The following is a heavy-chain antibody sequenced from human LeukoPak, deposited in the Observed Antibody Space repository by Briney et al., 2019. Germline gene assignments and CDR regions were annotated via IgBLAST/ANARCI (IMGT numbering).Heavy chain of an antibody. V-gene: IGHV1-2*02. CDR3: ARGGWELRRAEYYFDY. D-gene: IGHD1-26*01. CDR1: GYTFTGYY. J-gene: IGHJ4*02. CDR2: INPNSGGT. Sequence: ASVRVSCKASGYTFTGYYMHWVRQAPGQGLEWMGWINPNSGGTNYAQKFQGRVTMTRDTSISTAYMELSRLRSDDTAVYYCARGGWELRRAEYYFDYWGQGTLVTVSS.